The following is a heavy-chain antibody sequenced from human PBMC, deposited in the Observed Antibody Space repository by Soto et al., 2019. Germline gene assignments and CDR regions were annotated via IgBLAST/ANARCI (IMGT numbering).Heavy chain of an antibody. D-gene: IGHD5-18*01. V-gene: IGHV4-59*01. CDR2: IYYSGST. J-gene: IGHJ4*02. CDR1: GGSISSYY. CDR3: ARDNGGYSFDY. Sequence: TSETLSLTCTVSGGSISSYYWSWIRQPPGKGLEWIGYIYYSGSTNYNPSLKSRVTVSVDTSKNQFSLKLSSVTAADTAVYYCARDNGGYSFDYWGQGTLVTVSS.